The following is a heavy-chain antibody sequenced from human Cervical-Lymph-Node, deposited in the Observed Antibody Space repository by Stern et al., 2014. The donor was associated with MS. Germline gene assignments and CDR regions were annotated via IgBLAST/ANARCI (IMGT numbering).Heavy chain of an antibody. V-gene: IGHV7-4-1*02. CDR3: ARVKPAVILYY. D-gene: IGHD3-16*01. Sequence: QVQLVQSGSELKKPGASVKVSCKASGYTFTRNAVNWVRQAPGQRLEWMGWIKTNTGNTTNAPGFRGRVVFSLDNSVRTAYLQISSLKAEDTAIYYCARVKPAVILYYWGQGTLVTVSS. CDR2: IKTNTGNT. J-gene: IGHJ4*02. CDR1: GYTFTRNA.